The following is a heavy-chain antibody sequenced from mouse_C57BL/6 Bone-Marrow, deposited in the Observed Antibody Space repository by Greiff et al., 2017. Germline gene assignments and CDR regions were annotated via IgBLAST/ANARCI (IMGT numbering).Heavy chain of an antibody. J-gene: IGHJ3*01. Sequence: EVKLVESGGGLVKPGGSLKLSCAASGFTFRDYGMHWVRQAPAKGLEWVAYISSGSSTIYYADTVKGRFTISRDDAKNTLFLQMNSLMSEDTAMYYCARPTMVTTNIFAYWGQGTLVTVSA. V-gene: IGHV5-17*01. D-gene: IGHD2-2*01. CDR1: GFTFRDYG. CDR2: ISSGSSTI. CDR3: ARPTMVTTNIFAY.